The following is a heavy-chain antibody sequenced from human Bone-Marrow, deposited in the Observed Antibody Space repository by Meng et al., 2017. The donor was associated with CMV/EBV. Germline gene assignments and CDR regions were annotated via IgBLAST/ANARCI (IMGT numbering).Heavy chain of an antibody. J-gene: IGHJ6*02. CDR3: AKGGGERVTFDAMDV. CDR1: GFRFSNYA. V-gene: IGHV3-23*03. D-gene: IGHD2-21*02. Sequence: GESLKISCAASGFRFSNYAMSWGRQAPGKGLEWVSVIYSGGSTTYYADSVKGRFTISRDNATKALSLLMKDLRHEDTALYYCAKGGGERVTFDAMDVWGQGTTVTVSS. CDR2: IYSGGSTT.